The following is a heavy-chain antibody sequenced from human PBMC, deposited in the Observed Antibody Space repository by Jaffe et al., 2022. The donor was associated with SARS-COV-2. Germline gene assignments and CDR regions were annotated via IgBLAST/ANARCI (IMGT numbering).Heavy chain of an antibody. V-gene: IGHV4-59*01. CDR3: ARGGPGPLRYDLYYYYGMDV. D-gene: IGHD3-3*01. CDR2: IYYSGST. CDR1: GGSISSYY. J-gene: IGHJ6*02. Sequence: QVQLQESGPGLVKPSETLSLTCTVSGGSISSYYWSWIRQPPGKGLEWIGYIYYSGSTNYNPSLKSRVTISVDTSKNQFSLKLSSVTAADTAVYYCARGGPGPLRYDLYYYYGMDVWGQGTTVTVSS.